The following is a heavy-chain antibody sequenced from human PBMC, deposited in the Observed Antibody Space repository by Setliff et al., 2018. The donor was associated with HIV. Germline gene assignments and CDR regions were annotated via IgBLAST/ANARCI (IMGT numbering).Heavy chain of an antibody. CDR3: ARRSGWSEDY. D-gene: IGHD6-19*01. Sequence: ASETLSLTCTVSGDFFSSDYYWGWIRQPPGKGLEWIGEINHSGSTNYNPSLKSRVTISVDTSKNQFSLKLSSVTAADTAVYYCARRSGWSEDYWGQGTLVTVSS. J-gene: IGHJ4*02. V-gene: IGHV4-34*01. CDR2: INHSGST. CDR1: GDFFSSDYY.